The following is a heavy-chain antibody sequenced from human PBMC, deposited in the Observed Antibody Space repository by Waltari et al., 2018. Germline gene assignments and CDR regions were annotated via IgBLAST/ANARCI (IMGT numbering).Heavy chain of an antibody. V-gene: IGHV4-39*01. D-gene: IGHD2-2*01. CDR3: ARPREYCSSTSCYRPFDY. CDR2: IYYSGST. J-gene: IGHJ4*02. CDR1: GCSISSSSYY. Sequence: QLQLQESGPGLVKPSETLSLTCTVSGCSISSSSYYWGWIRQPPGKGLEWIGSIYYSGSTYYNPSLKSRVTISVDTSKNQFSLKLSSVTAADTAVYYCARPREYCSSTSCYRPFDYWGQGTLVTVSS.